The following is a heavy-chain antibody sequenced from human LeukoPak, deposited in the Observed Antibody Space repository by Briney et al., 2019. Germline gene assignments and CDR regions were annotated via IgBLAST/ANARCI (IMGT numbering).Heavy chain of an antibody. CDR2: IYYSGST. D-gene: IGHD3-10*01. CDR3: ARLPKTWFHRRWFDP. J-gene: IGHJ5*02. Sequence: SETLSLTCTVSGGSTSSYYWSWIRQPPGKGLEWIGYIYYSGSTNYNPSLKSRVTISVDTSKNQFSLKLSSVTAADTAVYYCARLPKTWFHRRWFDPWGQGTLVTVSS. V-gene: IGHV4-59*01. CDR1: GGSTSSYY.